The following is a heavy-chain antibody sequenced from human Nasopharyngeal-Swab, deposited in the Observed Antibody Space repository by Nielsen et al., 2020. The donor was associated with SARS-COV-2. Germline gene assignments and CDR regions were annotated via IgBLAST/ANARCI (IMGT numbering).Heavy chain of an antibody. CDR2: ISSSSSTI. D-gene: IGHD3-16*01. Sequence: GESLKISCAASGFTFSSYSMNWVRQAPGKGLEWVSYISSSSSTIYYADSVKGRFTISRDNAKNSLYLQMNGLRVEDTAIYYCARGPYYWGQGALVTVSS. J-gene: IGHJ4*02. V-gene: IGHV3-48*04. CDR3: ARGPYY. CDR1: GFTFSSYS.